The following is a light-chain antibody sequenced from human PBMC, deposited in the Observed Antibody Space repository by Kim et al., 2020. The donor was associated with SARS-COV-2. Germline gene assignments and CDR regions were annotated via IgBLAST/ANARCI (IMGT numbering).Light chain of an antibody. V-gene: IGLV2-8*01. CDR1: SSDVGGYAY. J-gene: IGLJ2*01. CDR3: SSFAGHNKPVV. CDR2: EAS. Sequence: QSALTQPPSASGSPGQSVTISCTGTSSDVGGYAYVSWYQQHPGKAPKLMIYEASIRPSGVPDRFSGSKSGNTASLTVSGLQAEDEADYYCSSFAGHNKPVVFGGGTQLTVL.